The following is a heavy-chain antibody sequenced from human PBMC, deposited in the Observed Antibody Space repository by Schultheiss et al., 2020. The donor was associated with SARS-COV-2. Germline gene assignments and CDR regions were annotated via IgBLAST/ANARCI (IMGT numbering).Heavy chain of an antibody. CDR3: ARDRGNLNYWFDP. CDR1: GFTFSSYA. Sequence: GGSLRLSCAASGFTFSSYAMHWVRQAPGKGLEWVAVISYDGSNKYYADSVKGRFTISRDNSKNTLYLQMNSLRAEDTAVYYCARDRGNLNYWFDPWGQGTLVTVSS. V-gene: IGHV3-30-3*01. J-gene: IGHJ5*02. D-gene: IGHD3-10*01. CDR2: ISYDGSNK.